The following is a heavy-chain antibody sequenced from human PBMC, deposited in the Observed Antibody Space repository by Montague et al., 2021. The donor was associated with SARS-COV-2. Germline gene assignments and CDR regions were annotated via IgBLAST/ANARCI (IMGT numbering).Heavy chain of an antibody. D-gene: IGHD4-17*01. CDR1: GGSFSGYY. Sequence: SETLSLTCAVYGGSFSGYYWSWIRQPPGKGLEWIGEINHSGSTNYNPSLKSRVTISVDTSKNQFSLKLSSVTAADTAVYYCARGPITVTTLYYYYGMDVWGQGTTVIVSS. CDR2: INHSGST. V-gene: IGHV4-34*01. J-gene: IGHJ6*02. CDR3: ARGPITVTTLYYYYGMDV.